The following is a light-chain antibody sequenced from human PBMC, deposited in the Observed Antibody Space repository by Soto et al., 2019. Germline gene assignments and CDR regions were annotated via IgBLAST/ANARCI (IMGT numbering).Light chain of an antibody. CDR3: QQYNNWPLT. CDR2: GAS. Sequence: EIVMTQSPSTLSVSPGERATLSCRASQGVSSNLAWYQQKPGEAPRLLIYGASTRATGIPARFSGSGSGTEVTLTISSLLSQDVAVYYCQQYNNWPLTFGRGTKVDI. V-gene: IGKV3-15*01. J-gene: IGKJ4*01. CDR1: QGVSSN.